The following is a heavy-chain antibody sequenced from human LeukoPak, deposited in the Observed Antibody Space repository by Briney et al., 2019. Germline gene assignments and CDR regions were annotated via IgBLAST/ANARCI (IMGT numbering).Heavy chain of an antibody. J-gene: IGHJ4*02. V-gene: IGHV3-13*01. D-gene: IGHD3-22*01. Sequence: GESLRLSCAASGFTFSSYDMHWVRQATGKGLEWVSAIGTAGDTSYPGSVKSRFTISTGNAKNSLYLQMNSLRAGDTAVHYCARGVKTYYYDSSGYYYDYWGQGTLVTVSS. CDR3: ARGVKTYYYDSSGYYYDY. CDR1: GFTFSSYD. CDR2: IGTAGDT.